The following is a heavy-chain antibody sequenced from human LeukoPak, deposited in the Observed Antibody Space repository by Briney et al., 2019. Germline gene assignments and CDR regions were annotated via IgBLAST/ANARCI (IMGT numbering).Heavy chain of an antibody. Sequence: GGSLRLSCAASGFTFSNYAMSWVRQAPGKGLEWVSAVSGNGVSTYYADSVKGRFTISRDNSRNTLHLQMNSLRAEDTAVYYCAKDSSSSGFSAACNFDYWGQGTLVAVSS. D-gene: IGHD6-19*01. J-gene: IGHJ4*02. CDR1: GFTFSNYA. V-gene: IGHV3-23*01. CDR3: AKDSSSSGFSAACNFDY. CDR2: VSGNGVST.